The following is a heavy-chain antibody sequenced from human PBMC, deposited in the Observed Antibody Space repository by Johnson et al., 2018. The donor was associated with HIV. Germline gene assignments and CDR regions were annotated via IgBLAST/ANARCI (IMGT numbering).Heavy chain of an antibody. CDR3: AKSTQANILRESGPYGAFDI. D-gene: IGHD2-2*01. V-gene: IGHV3-66*01. J-gene: IGHJ3*02. CDR2: IYSGGST. CDR1: GFTFSSYA. Sequence: VQLVESGGGLVKPGGSLRLSCAGTGFTFSSYAMHWVRQAPGKGLEWVSVIYSGGSTYYADSVKGRFAISRDNSKNTLYLQMNSLRAEDTAVYYCAKSTQANILRESGPYGAFDIWGQGTMVTDS.